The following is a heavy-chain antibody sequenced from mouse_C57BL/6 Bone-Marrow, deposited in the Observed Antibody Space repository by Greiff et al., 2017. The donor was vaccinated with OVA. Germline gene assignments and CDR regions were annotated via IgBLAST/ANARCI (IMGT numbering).Heavy chain of an antibody. V-gene: IGHV5-6*01. D-gene: IGHD2-3*01. J-gene: IGHJ3*01. Sequence: VQLKQSGGDLVKPGGSLKLSCAASGFTFSSYGMSWVRQTPDKRLEWVATISSGCSYTYSPDSVNGRFTISRDNAKNTLYLQMSSLKSEDTAMYYCARWLLLAWFAYWGQGTLVTVSA. CDR3: ARWLLLAWFAY. CDR1: GFTFSSYG. CDR2: ISSGCSYT.